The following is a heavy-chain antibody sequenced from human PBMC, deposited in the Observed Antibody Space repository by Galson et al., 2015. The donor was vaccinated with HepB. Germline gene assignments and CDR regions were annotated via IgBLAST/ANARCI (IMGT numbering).Heavy chain of an antibody. CDR1: GFIFDNYA. CDR3: ARDLLRIDTTLITSRLCDL. CDR2: ISSDETDK. D-gene: IGHD2/OR15-2a*01. Sequence: SLRLSCAASGFIFDNYAMHWIRQAPGKGLEWMTFISSDETDKYYAASVKGRFTVSRDNSKNTLYLQLNNLRPEDTAMYYCARDLLRIDTTLITSRLCDLWGRGTLVSVSS. V-gene: IGHV3-30*03. J-gene: IGHJ2*01.